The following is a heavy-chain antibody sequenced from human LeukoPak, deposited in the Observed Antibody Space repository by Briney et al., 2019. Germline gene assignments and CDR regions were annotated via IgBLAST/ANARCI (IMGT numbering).Heavy chain of an antibody. CDR1: GGTFSSYA. Sequence: GASVKVSCKASGGTFSSYAISWVRQAPGQGLEWMGRIIPILGIANYAQKFQGRVTITADKSTSTAYMELSSLRSEDTAVYYCARSDSSKLNDAFDIWGQGTMVTVSS. D-gene: IGHD3-22*01. CDR3: ARSDSSKLNDAFDI. J-gene: IGHJ3*02. CDR2: IIPILGIA. V-gene: IGHV1-69*04.